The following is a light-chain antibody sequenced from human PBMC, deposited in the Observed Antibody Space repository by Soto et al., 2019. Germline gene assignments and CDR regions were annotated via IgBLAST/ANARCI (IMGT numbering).Light chain of an antibody. Sequence: QSALTQPASVSGSPGQSITISCTGTSSDVGGYNYVSWYQQHPGKAPKLMIYDVSNRPSGVSSRFSGSKSVNTASLTISGLQAEDEADYYCSSYTSISTLLFGGGTKLTVL. J-gene: IGLJ2*01. CDR2: DVS. V-gene: IGLV2-14*01. CDR3: SSYTSISTLL. CDR1: SSDVGGYNY.